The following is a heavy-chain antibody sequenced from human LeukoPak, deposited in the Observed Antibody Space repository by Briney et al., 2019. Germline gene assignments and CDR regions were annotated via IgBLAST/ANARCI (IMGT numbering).Heavy chain of an antibody. J-gene: IGHJ5*02. CDR3: ARVDASGSYLNWFDP. D-gene: IGHD3-10*01. Sequence: ASVKVSCKASGYTFTSYGISWVRQAPGQGLEWMGWISAYNGNTNYAQKLQGRVTMTTDTSTSTAYMELRSLRSDDTAVYYCARVDASGSYLNWFDPWGQGTLVTVSS. CDR1: GYTFTSYG. CDR2: ISAYNGNT. V-gene: IGHV1-18*01.